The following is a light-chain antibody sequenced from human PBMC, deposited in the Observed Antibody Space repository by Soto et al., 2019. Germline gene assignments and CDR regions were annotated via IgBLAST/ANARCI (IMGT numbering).Light chain of an antibody. CDR2: AAS. V-gene: IGKV1-6*01. Sequence: AIQMTQSPSSLSASVGDRVTITCRASQGIANDLGWYQQKPGIAPKLLIYAASTLQSGVPSRFSGSGSGTYFTLTISSLQPEDFATYYCLQDYNSPWTFGQGTKVEIK. CDR3: LQDYNSPWT. CDR1: QGIAND. J-gene: IGKJ1*01.